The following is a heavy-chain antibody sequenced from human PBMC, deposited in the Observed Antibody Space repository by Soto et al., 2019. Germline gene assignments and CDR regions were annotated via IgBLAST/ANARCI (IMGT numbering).Heavy chain of an antibody. J-gene: IGHJ4*02. D-gene: IGHD1-26*01. CDR1: GFTFNTHW. CDR3: ARGGAMGVDY. Sequence: EVQLVESGGGVVQPGGSLRVSCTASGFTFNTHWMHWVRQAPGKGLVWVSRIDFDGITTNYADSVKGRLTVSRDNAKNTVYLHVNTLRDEDTAVDYCARGGAMGVDYWGQGTLVTVSS. CDR2: IDFDGITT. V-gene: IGHV3-74*01.